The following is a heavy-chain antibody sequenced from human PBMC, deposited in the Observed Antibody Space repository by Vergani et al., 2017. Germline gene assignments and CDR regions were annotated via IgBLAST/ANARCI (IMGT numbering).Heavy chain of an antibody. CDR1: GYSIRNGYY. Sequence: QVQLQESGPGLVEPSETLSLTCAVSGYSIRNGYYRGWIRQPPGKGLEWIGSIYHSGSTHYNPSLKSRVTISVDTSKNDFSLKVTSVTAADTAVYYCTRQPQGGSSGPPSVPTWGQGISVIVSS. V-gene: IGHV4-38-2*01. D-gene: IGHD5-12*01. CDR2: IYHSGST. CDR3: TRQPQGGSSGPPSVPT. J-gene: IGHJ4*02.